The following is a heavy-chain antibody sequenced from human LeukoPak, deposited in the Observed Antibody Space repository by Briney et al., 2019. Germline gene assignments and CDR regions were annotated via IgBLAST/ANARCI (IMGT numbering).Heavy chain of an antibody. Sequence: SETLSLTCTVAGGSISSGGYYWSCIRQPPGKGLEWIGYIYHSGSTYYNPSLKSRVTISVDRSQNQFSLKLSSVTAADTAVYYCARADYDILTGHPSDAFDIWGQGTMVTVSS. CDR2: IYHSGST. CDR1: GGSISSGGYY. V-gene: IGHV4-30-2*01. J-gene: IGHJ3*02. CDR3: ARADYDILTGHPSDAFDI. D-gene: IGHD3-9*01.